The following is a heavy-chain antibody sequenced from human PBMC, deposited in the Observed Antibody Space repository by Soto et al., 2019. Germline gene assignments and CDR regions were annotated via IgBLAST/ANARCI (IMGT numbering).Heavy chain of an antibody. CDR1: GFTFSSYA. D-gene: IGHD3-3*01. Sequence: GGSLRLSCAASGFTFSSYAMSWVRQAPGKGLEWVSAISGSGGSTYYADSVKDRFTISRDNSKNTLYLQMNSLRAEDTAVYYCAKDPNIRGNGYYFDYWGQGTLVTVSS. CDR3: AKDPNIRGNGYYFDY. V-gene: IGHV3-23*01. CDR2: ISGSGGST. J-gene: IGHJ4*02.